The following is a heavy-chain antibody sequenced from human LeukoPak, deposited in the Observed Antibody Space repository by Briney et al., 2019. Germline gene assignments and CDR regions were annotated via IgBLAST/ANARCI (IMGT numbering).Heavy chain of an antibody. D-gene: IGHD3-10*01. CDR3: ARLSAYYYGSYFYYYMDV. V-gene: IGHV3-7*01. CDR2: IRQDESER. Sequence: GGSLRLSCAASGFSFSSYEMNWVRQAPGKGLEWVANIRQDESERYFADSVKGRFTISRDNAKKSVYLHMSSLRAEDTALYYCARLSAYYYGSYFYYYMDVWGKGTTVTVSS. CDR1: GFSFSSYE. J-gene: IGHJ6*03.